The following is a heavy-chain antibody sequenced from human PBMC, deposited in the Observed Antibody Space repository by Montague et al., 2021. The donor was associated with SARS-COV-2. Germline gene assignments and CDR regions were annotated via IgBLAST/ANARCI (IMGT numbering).Heavy chain of an antibody. CDR3: ARHSGGSEVSGLDY. V-gene: IGHV4-39*01. CDR1: GNSLSNSRYF. Sequence: SETLSLTCSVSGNSLSNSRYFWGWIRQPPRKGLEWIGSFYFGGNFLYNSSLESRVTISVDTSKNQFSLQLSSVTASDTTVYYCARHSGGSEVSGLDYWGQGTMVTVSS. D-gene: IGHD2-8*02. J-gene: IGHJ4*02. CDR2: FYFGGNF.